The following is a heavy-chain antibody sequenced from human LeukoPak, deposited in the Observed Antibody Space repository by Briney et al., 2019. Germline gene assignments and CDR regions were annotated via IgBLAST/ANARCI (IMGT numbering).Heavy chain of an antibody. CDR1: GGSFSGFY. V-gene: IGHV4-34*01. CDR3: ARGIRSYRAFDI. J-gene: IGHJ3*02. Sequence: SETLSLTCAVYGGSFSGFYWSWIRQPPGKGLEWIGEINHSGSTNYNPSLKSRVTISVDTSKNQFSLKLSSVTAADTAVYYCARGIRSYRAFDIWGQGTMVTVSS. D-gene: IGHD1-26*01. CDR2: INHSGST.